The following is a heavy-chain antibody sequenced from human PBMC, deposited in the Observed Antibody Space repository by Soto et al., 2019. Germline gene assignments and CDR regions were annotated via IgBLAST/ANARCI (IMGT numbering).Heavy chain of an antibody. CDR3: VSGYPWVGFDY. D-gene: IGHD5-18*01. CDR1: GFTFSSYG. Sequence: GGSLRLSCAASGFTFSSYGMHWVRQAPGKGLEWVAVISYDGSNKYYADSVKGRFTISRDNSKNTLYLQMNSLRVDDTAMYICVSGYPWVGFDYWGQGTLVTVSS. CDR2: ISYDGSNK. V-gene: IGHV3-30*03. J-gene: IGHJ4*02.